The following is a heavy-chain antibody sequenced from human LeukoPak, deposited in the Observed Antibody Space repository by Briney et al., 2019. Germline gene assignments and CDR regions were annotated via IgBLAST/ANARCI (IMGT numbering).Heavy chain of an antibody. CDR1: GFTFSSYA. Sequence: GGSLRLSCAASGFTFSSYAMSWVRQAPGKGLEWVSAISGSGGSTYYADSVKGRFTISRDNSKNTLYLQMNSLRAEDTAVYYCAKDRNSGFLVVAGAFDYWGQGTLVTVSS. V-gene: IGHV3-23*01. CDR3: AKDRNSGFLVVAGAFDY. D-gene: IGHD6-19*01. CDR2: ISGSGGST. J-gene: IGHJ4*02.